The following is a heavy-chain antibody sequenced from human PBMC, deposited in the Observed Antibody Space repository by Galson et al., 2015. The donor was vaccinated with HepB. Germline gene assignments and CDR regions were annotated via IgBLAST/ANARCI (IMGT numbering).Heavy chain of an antibody. CDR2: ISSGGSYI. V-gene: IGHV3-21*01. D-gene: IGHD2-21*01. CDR3: TRGFPSFNNELNDY. Sequence: SLRLSCAASGFTFTGYAMNWVRQPPGRGLEWISSISSGGSYIYYADSVKGRFTISRDNARNSLFLQLNSLRAEDTAVYYCTRGFPSFNNELNDYWGQGTMVTVSA. J-gene: IGHJ4*02. CDR1: GFTFTGYA.